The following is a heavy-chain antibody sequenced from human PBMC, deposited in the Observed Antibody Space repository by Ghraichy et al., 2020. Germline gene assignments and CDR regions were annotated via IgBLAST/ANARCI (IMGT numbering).Heavy chain of an antibody. J-gene: IGHJ6*02. CDR3: ARSRLRFLEWGTTNYYYYGMDV. D-gene: IGHD3-3*01. CDR2: ISSSSSTI. Sequence: GGSLRLSCAASGFTFSSYSMNWVRQAPGKGLEWVSYISSSSSTIYYADSVKGRFTISRDNAKNSLYLQMNSLRDEDTAVYYCARSRLRFLEWGTTNYYYYGMDVWGQGTTVTVSS. CDR1: GFTFSSYS. V-gene: IGHV3-48*02.